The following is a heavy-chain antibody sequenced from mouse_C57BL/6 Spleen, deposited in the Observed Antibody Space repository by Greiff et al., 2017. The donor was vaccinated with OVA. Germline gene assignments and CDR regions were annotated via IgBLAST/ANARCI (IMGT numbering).Heavy chain of an antibody. CDR2: IYPGDGDT. V-gene: IGHV1-82*01. CDR3: ARRNPSELGFDY. J-gene: IGHJ2*01. Sequence: QVQLKESGPELVKPGASVKISCKASGYAFSSSWMNWVKQRPGKGLEWIGRIYPGDGDTNYNGKFKGKATLTADKSSSTAYMQLSSLTSEDSAVYFCARRNPSELGFDYWGQGTTLTVSS. D-gene: IGHD4-1*01. CDR1: GYAFSSSW.